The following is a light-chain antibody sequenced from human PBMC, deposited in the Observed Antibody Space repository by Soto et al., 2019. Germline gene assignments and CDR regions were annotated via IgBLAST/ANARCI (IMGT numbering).Light chain of an antibody. CDR1: SSDVGSHNL. V-gene: IGLV2-23*01. Sequence: QSVLTQPASVSGSPGQSITISCTGTSSDVGSHNLVSWYQQYPGKVPKLIIFEASKRPSGVSNRFSGSKSGSTASLTISGLQAEDEAYYYCCSNAVGSTYVFGSGTQLTVL. J-gene: IGLJ1*01. CDR2: EAS. CDR3: CSNAVGSTYV.